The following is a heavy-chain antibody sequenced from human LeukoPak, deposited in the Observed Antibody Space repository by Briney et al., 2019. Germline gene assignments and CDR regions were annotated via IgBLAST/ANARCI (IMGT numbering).Heavy chain of an antibody. CDR1: GGSISSYY. CDR2: IYYSGST. J-gene: IGHJ4*02. Sequence: IPSETLSLTCTVSGGSISSYYWSWIRQPPGKGLEWIGHIYYSGSTNYNPSLKSRVTISVDTSKNQFSLKLSSVTAADTAVYYCASYYYDSSGYPAYFDYWGQGTLVTVSS. D-gene: IGHD3-22*01. V-gene: IGHV4-59*01. CDR3: ASYYYDSSGYPAYFDY.